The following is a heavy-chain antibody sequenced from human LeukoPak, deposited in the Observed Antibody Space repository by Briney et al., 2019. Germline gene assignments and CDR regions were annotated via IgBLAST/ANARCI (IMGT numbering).Heavy chain of an antibody. V-gene: IGHV3-7*01. J-gene: IGHJ4*02. CDR2: VKKDASEK. CDR3: ARVYGDAEQYFDY. D-gene: IGHD4-17*01. Sequence: GGSLRLSCAASGFTFSNNWMTWVRQAPGKGLEWVASVKKDASEKYYVDSVKGRFTISRDNAKNSLYLQMNSLRVEDTAVYYCARVYGDAEQYFDYWGQGTLVTVSS. CDR1: GFTFSNNW.